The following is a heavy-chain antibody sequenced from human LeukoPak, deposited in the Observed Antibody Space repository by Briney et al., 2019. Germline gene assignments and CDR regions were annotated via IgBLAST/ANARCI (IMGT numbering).Heavy chain of an antibody. J-gene: IGHJ4*02. CDR1: GFTFSNYW. Sequence: GGSLRLSCAASGFTFSNYWMSWVRQAPGKGLEWVANIKQDGSEKYYVDSVKGRFTISRDNAKNSLYLQMSSLRAEDTAVYYCARARYSSGWYLRDFDYWGQGTLVTVSS. CDR2: IKQDGSEK. D-gene: IGHD6-19*01. V-gene: IGHV3-7*01. CDR3: ARARYSSGWYLRDFDY.